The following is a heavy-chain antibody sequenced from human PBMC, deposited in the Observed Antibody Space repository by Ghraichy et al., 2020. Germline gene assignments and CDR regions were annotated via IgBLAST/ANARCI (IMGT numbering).Heavy chain of an antibody. V-gene: IGHV1-18*01. CDR3: ARDRINYGSDSIHYYYGMDV. Sequence: ASVKVSCQASGYTFTSFGISWVRQAPGQGLEWMGWISAYNGNTNYAQNLQGRVTMTTDTSTSTAYMELRSLRSDDTAVYYCARDRINYGSDSIHYYYGMDVWGQGTTVTVSS. CDR2: ISAYNGNT. CDR1: GYTFTSFG. J-gene: IGHJ6*02. D-gene: IGHD3-10*01.